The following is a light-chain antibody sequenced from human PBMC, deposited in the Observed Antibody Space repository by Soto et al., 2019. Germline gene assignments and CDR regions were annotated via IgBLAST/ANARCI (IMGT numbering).Light chain of an antibody. Sequence: DIQMTQSPSSLSASVGDRVTITCRASQSISSYLNWYQQKPGKAPKLLIYAASSLQSGVPSRFSGSGSGTDFTLTISSLQPEDFATYYCQQSYSTPPFTFGPATKVDIK. CDR3: QQSYSTPPFT. J-gene: IGKJ3*01. CDR2: AAS. CDR1: QSISSY. V-gene: IGKV1-39*01.